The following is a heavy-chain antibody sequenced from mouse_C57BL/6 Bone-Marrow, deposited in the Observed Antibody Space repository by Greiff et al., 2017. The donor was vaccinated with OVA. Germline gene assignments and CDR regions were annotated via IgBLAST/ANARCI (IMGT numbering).Heavy chain of an antibody. Sequence: EVKLMESGGGLVQPGESLKLSCESNEYEFPSHDMSWVRKTPEKRLELVAAINSDGGSTYYPDTMERRFIISRDNTKKTLYLQMSSLRSEDTALYYCARHKGYDCPYAMDYWGQGTSVTVSS. CDR1: EYEFPSHD. V-gene: IGHV5-2*01. D-gene: IGHD2-4*01. CDR2: INSDGGST. J-gene: IGHJ4*01. CDR3: ARHKGYDCPYAMDY.